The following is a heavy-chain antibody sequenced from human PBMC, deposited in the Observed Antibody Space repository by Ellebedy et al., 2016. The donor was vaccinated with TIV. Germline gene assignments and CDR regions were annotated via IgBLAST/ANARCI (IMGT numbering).Heavy chain of an antibody. CDR1: SFTFSDYV. CDR2: ISYDGSNK. J-gene: IGHJ5*01. Sequence: GESLKISCAASSFTFSDYVMHWVRQAPGMGLEWVAIISYDGSNKYYADSVKGRFTISREHSKNMLFLQMNSRRADDTARYYCARAPATHIFFDSWGQGTLVSVSS. D-gene: IGHD2-2*01. CDR3: ARAPATHIFFDS. V-gene: IGHV3-30-3*01.